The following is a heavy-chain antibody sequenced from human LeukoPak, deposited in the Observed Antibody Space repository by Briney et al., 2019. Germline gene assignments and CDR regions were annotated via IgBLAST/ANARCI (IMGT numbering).Heavy chain of an antibody. V-gene: IGHV1-18*01. CDR1: GYTFTSYG. CDR3: ARPVYVPALEDYYYYYMDV. Sequence: EASVKVSCKASGYTFTSYGISWVRQAPGQGLEWMGWISAYNGNTNYAQKLQGRVTMTTDTSTSTAYMELRSLRSDDTAVYYCARPVYVPALEDYYYYYMDVWGKGTTVTVSS. CDR2: ISAYNGNT. D-gene: IGHD2-2*01. J-gene: IGHJ6*03.